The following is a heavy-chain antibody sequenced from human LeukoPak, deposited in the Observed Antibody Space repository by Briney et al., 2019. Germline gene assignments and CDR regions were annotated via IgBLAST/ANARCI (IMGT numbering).Heavy chain of an antibody. J-gene: IGHJ3*01. CDR3: ARAERTVNVFDS. CDR2: IYTTGST. CDR1: DGSMISYH. D-gene: IGHD3-10*02. Sequence: SETLSLTCSVSDGSMISYHWSWIRQPAGRGLEWIGRIYTTGSTDYNPSLMSRVTMSVDTSKNQFSLKLRSVTAADTAVYYCARAERTVNVFDSWGQGTIVTVSS. V-gene: IGHV4-4*07.